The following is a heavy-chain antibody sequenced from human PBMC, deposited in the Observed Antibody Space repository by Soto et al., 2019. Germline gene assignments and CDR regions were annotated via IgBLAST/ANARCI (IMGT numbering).Heavy chain of an antibody. CDR3: ARDGVVQALFYP. J-gene: IGHJ5*02. D-gene: IGHD2-8*01. CDR2: ISAYNGNT. V-gene: IGHV1-18*01. Sequence: QVHLVQSGAEVKKPGASVKVSCKASGYTFTSHGISWVRQAPGQGLEWMGCISAYNGNTNYAQKLQGRVTMTTDTSASTAYMELRSPRPDATAGYYCARDGVVQALFYPWCKGSLVTVSS. CDR1: GYTFTSHG.